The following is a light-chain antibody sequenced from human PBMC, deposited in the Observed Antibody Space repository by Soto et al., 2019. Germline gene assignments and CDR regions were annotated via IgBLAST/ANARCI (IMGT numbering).Light chain of an antibody. V-gene: IGKV1-16*02. CDR3: QQYKNYPYT. CDR1: QGIGKS. J-gene: IGKJ4*01. Sequence: DIQMTQSPSSLSASVGDRVTITCRASQGIGKSLTWFQQRPGRAPKSLIYDASNLQSGVPSKFSGSGSGTDFTLTISNLQPEDFATYYCQQYKNYPYTFGGGTKVEMK. CDR2: DAS.